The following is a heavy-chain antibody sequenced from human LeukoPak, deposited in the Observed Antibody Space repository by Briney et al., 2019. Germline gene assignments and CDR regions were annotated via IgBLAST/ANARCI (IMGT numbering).Heavy chain of an antibody. CDR1: GFTFSSYA. Sequence: GGSLRLSCAASGFTFSSYAMHWVRQAPGKGLEWVALISYDGTNKYYADSVKGRFTISRDNSKNTLYLQMNSLRAEDTAVYYCAKVRAWDYGDSFDYWGQGTLVTVSS. CDR3: AKVRAWDYGDSFDY. J-gene: IGHJ4*02. CDR2: ISYDGTNK. D-gene: IGHD4/OR15-4a*01. V-gene: IGHV3-30*04.